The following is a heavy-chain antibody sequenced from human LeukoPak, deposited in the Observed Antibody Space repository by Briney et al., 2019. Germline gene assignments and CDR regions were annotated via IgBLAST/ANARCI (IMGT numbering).Heavy chain of an antibody. D-gene: IGHD2/OR15-2a*01. CDR1: GGSISSSIYY. Sequence: LSLTCTVSGGSISSSIYYWGWIRQSPGKGLEWVSYISSSGSNIYYADSVKGRFTISRDNAKNSLYLQMNSLRAEDTAVYYCASPYFHDAFDIWGQGTMVTVSS. J-gene: IGHJ3*02. V-gene: IGHV3-11*01. CDR2: ISSSGSNI. CDR3: ASPYFHDAFDI.